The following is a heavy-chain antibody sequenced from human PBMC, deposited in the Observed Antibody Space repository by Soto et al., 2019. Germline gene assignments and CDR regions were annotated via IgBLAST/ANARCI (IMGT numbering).Heavy chain of an antibody. V-gene: IGHV1-69*08. CDR3: AREEGVVPGY. CDR2: IIPILGIA. J-gene: IGHJ4*02. D-gene: IGHD2-15*01. CDR1: GGTFSSYT. Sequence: QVQLVQSGAEVKKPGSSVKVSCKASGGTFSSYTISWVRQAPGQGLEWMGRIIPILGIANYAQKFQGRVTITADKSTRKAYMELGGLRSEDTDVYYCAREEGVVPGYWGQGTLVTVSS.